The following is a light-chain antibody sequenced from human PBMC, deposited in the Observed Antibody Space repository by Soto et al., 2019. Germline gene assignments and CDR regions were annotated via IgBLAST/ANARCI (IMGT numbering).Light chain of an antibody. CDR1: SSDIGSYNR. CDR2: EVK. V-gene: IGLV2-18*02. Sequence: QSALTQPASVSGSPGQSITISCTGTSSDIGSYNRVSWYQQPPGTAPKLFSYEVKTRRSGVPDRFTGSKSGNKASLTISRQQAEDEADSYCKSCTSSSTYDFGTGSKVTVL. J-gene: IGLJ1*01. CDR3: KSCTSSSTYD.